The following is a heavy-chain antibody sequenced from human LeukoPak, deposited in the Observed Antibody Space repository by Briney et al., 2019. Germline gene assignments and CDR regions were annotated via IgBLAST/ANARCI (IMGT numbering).Heavy chain of an antibody. CDR2: ISSSSSYI. J-gene: IGHJ4*02. V-gene: IGHV3-21*01. D-gene: IGHD3-10*01. Sequence: GGSLRLSCAASGSTFSSYSMNWVRQAPGKGLEWVSSISSSSSYIYYADSVKGRFTTSRDNAKNSLYLQMNSLRAEDTAVYYCARAVAHYYGSGSERTYFDYWGQGTLVTVSS. CDR1: GSTFSSYS. CDR3: ARAVAHYYGSGSERTYFDY.